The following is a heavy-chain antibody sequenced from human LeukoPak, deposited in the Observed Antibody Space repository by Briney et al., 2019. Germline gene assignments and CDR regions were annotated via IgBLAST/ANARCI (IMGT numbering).Heavy chain of an antibody. CDR1: GFPFSYYG. V-gene: IGHV3-30*02. Sequence: PGGSLRLSCAASGFPFSYYGMHWIRQAPDKGLEWVAFIRYDGNDKFHAESVKGRFTISRDTSRNTLYLQMNSLRLEDTAVYYCAKDLMRDRWFRESWGQGTLVTVSS. J-gene: IGHJ5*02. D-gene: IGHD3-10*01. CDR3: AKDLMRDRWFRES. CDR2: IRYDGNDK.